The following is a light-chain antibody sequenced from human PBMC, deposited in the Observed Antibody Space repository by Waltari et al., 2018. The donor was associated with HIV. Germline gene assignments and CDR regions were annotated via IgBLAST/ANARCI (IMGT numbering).Light chain of an antibody. CDR2: DAS. CDR1: QSLSNY. Sequence: EIVLSQSPASLSLSPGERATLSCRARQSLSNYLAWYQQKPGQAPRRLIYDASTRVTGIPAEFRGSGSGTDVTLTSSSLDPGDFAIYYCQHRGDWYTCGQGTKLEI. CDR3: QHRGDWYT. V-gene: IGKV3-11*01. J-gene: IGKJ2*01.